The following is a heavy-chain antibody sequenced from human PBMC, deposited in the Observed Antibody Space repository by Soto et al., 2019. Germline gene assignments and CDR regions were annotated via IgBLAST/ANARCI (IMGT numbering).Heavy chain of an antibody. CDR2: IYHSGST. Sequence: PSETLSLTCAVSGGSISSGGYSWSWIRQPPGKGLEWIGYIYHSGSTYYNPSLKSRVTISVDRSKNQFSLKLSSVTAADTAVYYCARDKGDIVVVPAAMQNLYWFDPWGQGTLVTVSS. V-gene: IGHV4-30-2*01. CDR1: GGSISSGGYS. CDR3: ARDKGDIVVVPAAMQNLYWFDP. J-gene: IGHJ5*02. D-gene: IGHD2-2*01.